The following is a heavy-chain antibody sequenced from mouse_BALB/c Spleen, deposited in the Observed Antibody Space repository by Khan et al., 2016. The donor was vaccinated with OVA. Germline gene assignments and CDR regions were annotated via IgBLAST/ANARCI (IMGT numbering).Heavy chain of an antibody. CDR3: ARDYGSSYLFFDY. J-gene: IGHJ2*01. Sequence: VQLKESGPGLVKPSQSLSLTCTVTGYSITSDYAWNWIRQFPGNKLEWMAYITYSGSTGYNPSLKSRISITRDTSKNQFFLQLNSVTTEDTATYYCARDYGSSYLFFDYWGPGTTLTVSS. V-gene: IGHV3-2*02. CDR1: GYSITSDYA. CDR2: ITYSGST. D-gene: IGHD1-1*01.